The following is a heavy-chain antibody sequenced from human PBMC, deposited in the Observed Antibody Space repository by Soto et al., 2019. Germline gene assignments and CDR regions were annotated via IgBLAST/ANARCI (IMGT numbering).Heavy chain of an antibody. CDR1: GFTFSDYY. J-gene: IGHJ4*02. V-gene: IGHV3-11*06. CDR2: ISSSSSYT. Sequence: PAGTLTLSCTASGFTFSDYYKSWSCHAPGQGLEWVSYISSSSSYTNYADSVKGRFTIARDNAKNSLYLQMNSLRAEDTAVYYCARAGDSSGYSLYYFDYWGQGTLVTVSS. D-gene: IGHD3-22*01. CDR3: ARAGDSSGYSLYYFDY.